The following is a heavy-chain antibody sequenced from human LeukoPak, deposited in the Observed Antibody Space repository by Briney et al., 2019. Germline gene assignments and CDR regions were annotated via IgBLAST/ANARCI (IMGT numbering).Heavy chain of an antibody. CDR2: ISAYNGNT. Sequence: ASVKVSCEASGYTFTSYGISWVRQAPGQGLEWMGWISAYNGNTNYAQKLQGRVTMTTDTSTSTAYMELRSLRSDDTAVYYCARDSYVVATLRHFDYWGQGTLVTVSS. J-gene: IGHJ4*02. V-gene: IGHV1-18*01. CDR3: ARDSYVVATLRHFDY. D-gene: IGHD5-12*01. CDR1: GYTFTSYG.